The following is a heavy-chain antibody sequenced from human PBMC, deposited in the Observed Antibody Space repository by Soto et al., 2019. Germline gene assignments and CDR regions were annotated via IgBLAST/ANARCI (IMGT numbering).Heavy chain of an antibody. D-gene: IGHD1-26*01. Sequence: EVQLVESGGGLVQPGGSLRLSCAASGFTFGSFWMHWVRQGPGKGLVWLSRIYGDGSRTTYADSVEGRFTISRDNAKNTVYLRMNSLRAEDTAVYYCARGAGGRYYNDYWGQGTLVTVSS. CDR1: GFTFGSFW. CDR2: IYGDGSRT. CDR3: ARGAGGRYYNDY. J-gene: IGHJ4*02. V-gene: IGHV3-74*01.